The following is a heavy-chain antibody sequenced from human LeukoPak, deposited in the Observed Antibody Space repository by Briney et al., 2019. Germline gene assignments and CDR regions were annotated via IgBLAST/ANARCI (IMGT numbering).Heavy chain of an antibody. Sequence: ASVKVSCKASGYTFTGYYMHWVRQAPGQGLEWLGWINPNSGGTDFAQKLQGRVTMTRDTSISTAFMELTSLRSDDTAVYYCARVRVRNDGGDYFDYWGQGTLVTVSS. V-gene: IGHV1-2*02. J-gene: IGHJ4*02. CDR2: INPNSGGT. D-gene: IGHD1-1*01. CDR1: GYTFTGYY. CDR3: ARVRVRNDGGDYFDY.